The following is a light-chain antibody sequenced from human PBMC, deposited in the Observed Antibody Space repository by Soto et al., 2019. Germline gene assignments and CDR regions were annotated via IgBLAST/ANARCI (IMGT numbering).Light chain of an antibody. CDR2: DVY. J-gene: IGKJ4*01. V-gene: IGKV3-11*01. CDR3: QQRASWPLS. Sequence: DIVLTQSPAALSLSPGERATLSCRASQSVGNSLAWYQQKPGQAPRLLIYDVYSKPLGIPARFTGSGSGTDFTLIISGLEPEDFAVYYCQQRASWPLSFGGGTKVDIK. CDR1: QSVGNS.